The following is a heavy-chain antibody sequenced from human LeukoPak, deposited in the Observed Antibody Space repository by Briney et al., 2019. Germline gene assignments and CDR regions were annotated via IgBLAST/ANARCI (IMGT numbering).Heavy chain of an antibody. CDR1: GGSISSGGFY. CDR2: IYYSGST. D-gene: IGHD4-17*01. V-gene: IGHV4-31*03. CDR3: ARGSTTVTTYWFDP. J-gene: IGHJ5*02. Sequence: SETLSLTCTVSGGSISSGGFYWSWIRQHPGKGLEWIGYIYYSGSTYYNPSLKSRVTISVDTSKNQFSLKLSSVTAADTAVYYCARGSTTVTTYWFDPWGQGTLVTVSS.